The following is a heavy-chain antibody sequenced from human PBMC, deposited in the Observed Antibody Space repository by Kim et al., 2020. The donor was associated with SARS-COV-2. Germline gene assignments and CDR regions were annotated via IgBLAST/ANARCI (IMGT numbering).Heavy chain of an antibody. CDR3: ARWAYYGSGGGYYFDY. Sequence: SETLSLTCTVSGGSISSYYWSWIRQPPGKGLEWIGYIYYSGSTNYNPSLKSRVTISVDTSKNQFSLKLSSVTAADTAVYYCARWAYYGSGGGYYFDYWGQGTLVTVSS. D-gene: IGHD3-10*01. CDR1: GGSISSYY. V-gene: IGHV4-59*13. CDR2: IYYSGST. J-gene: IGHJ4*02.